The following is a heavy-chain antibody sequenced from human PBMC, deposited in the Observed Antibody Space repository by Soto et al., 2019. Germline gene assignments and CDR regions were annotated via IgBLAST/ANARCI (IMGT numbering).Heavy chain of an antibody. J-gene: IGHJ4*02. Sequence: ASVKVSCKASGGNFQTYAFTWVRQAPGQGLEWMGWISAYNGNTNYAQKLQGRVTMTTDTSTSTAYMELRSLRSDDTAVYYCARDRGGSSGSDYFDYWGQGTLVTVSS. D-gene: IGHD1-26*01. CDR3: ARDRGGSSGSDYFDY. CDR1: GGNFQTYA. V-gene: IGHV1-18*04. CDR2: ISAYNGNT.